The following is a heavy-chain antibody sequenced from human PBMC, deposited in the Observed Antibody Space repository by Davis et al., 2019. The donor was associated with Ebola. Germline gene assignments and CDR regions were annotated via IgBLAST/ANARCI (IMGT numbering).Heavy chain of an antibody. CDR1: GGSFSDYF. D-gene: IGHD4-17*01. V-gene: IGHV4-34*01. J-gene: IGHJ5*01. CDR2: ISHHNGDT. CDR3: ARTTKTNIEDSGLGYNSFDS. Sequence: SETLSLTCAVYGGSFSDYFWSWIRQPPEKGLEWIGEISHHNGDTNYNPSLRSRVAMSVDSSKNQISLKINSVTAADTATYYCARTTKTNIEDSGLGYNSFDSWGQGVLVSVSS.